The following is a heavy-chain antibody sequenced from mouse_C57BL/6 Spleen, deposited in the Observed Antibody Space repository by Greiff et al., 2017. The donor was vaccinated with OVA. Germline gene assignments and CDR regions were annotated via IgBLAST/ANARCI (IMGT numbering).Heavy chain of an antibody. D-gene: IGHD2-2*01. CDR3: TREWGLRRYFDV. Sequence: QVQLKESGAELVRPGASVTLSCKASGYTFTDYEMHWVKQTPVHGLEWIGAIDPETGGTAYNQKFKGKAILTADKSSSTAYMELRSLTSEDSAVYYCTREWGLRRYFDVWGTGTTVTVSS. CDR1: GYTFTDYE. V-gene: IGHV1-15*01. CDR2: IDPETGGT. J-gene: IGHJ1*03.